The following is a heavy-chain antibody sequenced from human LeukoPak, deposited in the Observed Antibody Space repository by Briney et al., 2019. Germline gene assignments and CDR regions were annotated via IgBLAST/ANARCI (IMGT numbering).Heavy chain of an antibody. CDR1: GFTFSSYA. J-gene: IGHJ3*02. CDR3: AKVIGGYSYGTDAFDI. V-gene: IGHV3-23*01. D-gene: IGHD5-18*01. CDR2: ISGSGGST. Sequence: GGSLRLSCAASGFTFSSYAMSWVRQAPGKGLEWVSAISGSGGSTYYADSVKGRFTISRDNSKNTLYLQMNSLRAEDTAVYYCAKVIGGYSYGTDAFDIWGKGTMVTVSS.